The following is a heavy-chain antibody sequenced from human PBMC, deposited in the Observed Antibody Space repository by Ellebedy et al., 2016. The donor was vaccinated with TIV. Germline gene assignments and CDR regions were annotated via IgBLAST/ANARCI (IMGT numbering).Heavy chain of an antibody. CDR1: GYTFTSYF. CDR2: INPSGGGK. Sequence: ASVKVSCKASGYTFTSYFMYWVRQAPGQGLEWMGIINPSGGGKKDAQKFQGRVTMNRETSTSTVYIELSSLRSEDTAVYYCARGDKYYYESSGYYYTYWGQGTLVAVSS. CDR3: ARGDKYYYESSGYYYTY. J-gene: IGHJ4*02. V-gene: IGHV1-46*01. D-gene: IGHD3-22*01.